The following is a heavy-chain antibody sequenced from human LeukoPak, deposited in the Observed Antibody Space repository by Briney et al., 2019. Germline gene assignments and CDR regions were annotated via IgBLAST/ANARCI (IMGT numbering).Heavy chain of an antibody. J-gene: IGHJ6*03. D-gene: IGHD4-17*01. CDR3: AVGDPFNYYMDL. CDR2: LIPLFGAT. CDR1: GGTFSNYA. Sequence: ASVKVSCQASGGTFSNYAISWVRQAPGQRLEWMGGLIPLFGATNYTQRFQGRITITTDESTTTAYMELSSLRSEDTAVYFCAVGDPFNYYMDLWGKGTTVTVFS. V-gene: IGHV1-69*05.